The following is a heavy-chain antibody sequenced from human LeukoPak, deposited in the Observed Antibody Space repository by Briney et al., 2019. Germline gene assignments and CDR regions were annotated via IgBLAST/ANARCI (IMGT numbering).Heavy chain of an antibody. D-gene: IGHD2-2*01. CDR1: GFTFSSYW. Sequence: GGSLRLSCAASGFTFSSYWMHWVRQAPGKGLVWVSRINSDGSSTSYADSVKGRFTISRDNAKNTLYLQMNSLRAEDTAVYYCARICSSTDCLIPDWGQGTLVTVSS. V-gene: IGHV3-74*01. CDR3: ARICSSTDCLIPD. J-gene: IGHJ4*02. CDR2: INSDGSST.